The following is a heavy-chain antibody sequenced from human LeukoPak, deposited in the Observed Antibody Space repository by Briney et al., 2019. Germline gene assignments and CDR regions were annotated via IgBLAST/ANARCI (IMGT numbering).Heavy chain of an antibody. J-gene: IGHJ3*02. D-gene: IGHD6-13*01. Sequence: SETLSLTCTVSGGSIINISYYWGWIRQPPGKGLEWIGSIYYSGSTYYNPSLKSRVTISVDTSKNQFSLKLSSVTAADTAVYYCARDLTVQQQLWGAFDIWGQGTMVTVSS. CDR3: ARDLTVQQQLWGAFDI. CDR2: IYYSGST. V-gene: IGHV4-39*07. CDR1: GGSIINISYY.